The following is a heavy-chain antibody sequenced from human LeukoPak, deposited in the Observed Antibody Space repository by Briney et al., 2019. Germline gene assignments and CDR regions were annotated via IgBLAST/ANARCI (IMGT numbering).Heavy chain of an antibody. CDR2: IYYSGIS. Sequence: SETLSLTCTVSGGSISSTYYYWGWIRQPPGKGLEWIGSIYYSGISDYSPSLKSRVTISVDTSKNQFSLKLSSVTAADTAVYYCARYCSSTSCYDPAFDYWGQGTLVTVSS. CDR1: GGSISSTYYY. V-gene: IGHV4-39*07. J-gene: IGHJ4*02. CDR3: ARYCSSTSCYDPAFDY. D-gene: IGHD2-2*01.